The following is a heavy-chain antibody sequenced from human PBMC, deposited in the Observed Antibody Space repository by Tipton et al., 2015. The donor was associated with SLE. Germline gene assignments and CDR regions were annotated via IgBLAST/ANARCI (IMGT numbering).Heavy chain of an antibody. CDR3: AKGVIMATPDY. D-gene: IGHD5-24*01. CDR2: ISYSGST. Sequence: TLSLTCTVSGGSISSSHYWSWIRQPPGKGLEWVGYISYSGSTNYNPSLKSRVTISVDTSKNQFSLKLSSVTAADTAVYYCAKGVIMATPDYWGQGTLVTVSS. V-gene: IGHV4-59*11. CDR1: GGSISSSHY. J-gene: IGHJ4*02.